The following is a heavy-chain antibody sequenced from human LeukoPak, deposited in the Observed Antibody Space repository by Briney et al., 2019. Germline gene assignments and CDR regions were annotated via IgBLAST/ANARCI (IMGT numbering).Heavy chain of an antibody. D-gene: IGHD3-22*01. CDR1: GFTFRSYG. J-gene: IGHJ4*02. Sequence: GGSLRLSCVASGFTFRSYGIHWVRQAPGKGLEWLAFIWYDEITKNYADSVKGRFTISRDNSKNTLYVQMNSLRPDDTAVYYCAKERRLDYYDSSGYYSPTDYWGQGTLVTVSS. CDR3: AKERRLDYYDSSGYYSPTDY. V-gene: IGHV3-30*02. CDR2: IWYDEITK.